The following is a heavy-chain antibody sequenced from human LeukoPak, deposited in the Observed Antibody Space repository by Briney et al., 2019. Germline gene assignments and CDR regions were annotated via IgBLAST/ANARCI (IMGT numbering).Heavy chain of an antibody. CDR2: IKSKTAGGTT. CDR3: TTDGPASAAYGGYPFDY. D-gene: IGHD4-17*01. Sequence: GGSLRLSCAASGFIFSNAWMSWVRQAPGKGLEWVGRIKSKTAGGTTDYAAPVKGRFTISRDDSKNTLYLQMNSLKTEDTALYYCTTDGPASAAYGGYPFDYWSQGTLVTVSS. CDR1: GFIFSNAW. J-gene: IGHJ4*02. V-gene: IGHV3-15*01.